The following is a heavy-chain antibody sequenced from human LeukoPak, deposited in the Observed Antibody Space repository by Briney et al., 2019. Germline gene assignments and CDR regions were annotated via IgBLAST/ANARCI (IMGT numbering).Heavy chain of an antibody. CDR2: IYYSGST. CDR3: ARVRFGELSYYYYYYMDV. D-gene: IGHD3-10*01. J-gene: IGHJ6*03. V-gene: IGHV4-39*01. CDR1: GGSISSYY. Sequence: SETLSLTCTVSGGSISSYYWSWIRQPPGKGLEWIGSIYYSGSTYYNPSLKSRVTISVDTSKNQFSLKLSSVTAADTAVYYCARVRFGELSYYYYYYMDVWGKGTTVTISS.